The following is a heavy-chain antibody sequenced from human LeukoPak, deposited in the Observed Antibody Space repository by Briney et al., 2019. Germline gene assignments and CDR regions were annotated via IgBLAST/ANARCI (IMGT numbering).Heavy chain of an antibody. J-gene: IGHJ1*01. CDR3: AKEIAAGAYFQH. D-gene: IGHD6-13*01. CDR2: ISGSGGST. CDR1: GFTFSSYA. Sequence: PGGSLRLSCAASGFTFSSYAMSWVRQATRKRLEWVSAISGSGGSTYYADSVKGRFTISRDNSKNTLYLQMNSLRAEDTAVYYCAKEIAAGAYFQHWGQGTLVTVSS. V-gene: IGHV3-23*01.